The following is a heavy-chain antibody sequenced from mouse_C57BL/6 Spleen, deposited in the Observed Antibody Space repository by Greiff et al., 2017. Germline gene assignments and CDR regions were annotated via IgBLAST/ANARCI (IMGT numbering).Heavy chain of an antibody. V-gene: IGHV1-52*01. CDR1: GYTFTSYW. CDR3: ARGGSSFPYWYCDV. J-gene: IGHJ1*03. Sequence: QVQLQQPGAELVRPGSSVKLSCKASGYTFTSYWMHWVKQRPIQGLEWIGNIDPSDSETHYNQKFKDKATLTVDKSSSTAYMQLSSLTSEDSAVXYCARGGSSFPYWYCDVWGTGTTVTVSS. D-gene: IGHD1-1*01. CDR2: IDPSDSET.